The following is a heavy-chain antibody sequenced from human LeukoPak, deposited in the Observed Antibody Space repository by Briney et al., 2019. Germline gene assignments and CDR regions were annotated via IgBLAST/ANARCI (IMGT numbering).Heavy chain of an antibody. Sequence: GGSLRLSCAASGFTFSSYGMSWVRQAPGKGLEWVSSISGSGGNVYYADSVKGRFTISRDNAKNSLYLQMNSLRAEDTAVYYCARGSSSWYTLWGQGTLVTVSS. CDR2: ISGSGGNV. D-gene: IGHD6-13*01. CDR3: ARGSSSWYTL. V-gene: IGHV3-48*03. J-gene: IGHJ4*02. CDR1: GFTFSSYG.